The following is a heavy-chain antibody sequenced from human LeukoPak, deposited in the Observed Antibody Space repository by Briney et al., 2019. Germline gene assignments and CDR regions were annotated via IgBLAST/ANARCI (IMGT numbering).Heavy chain of an antibody. J-gene: IGHJ4*02. D-gene: IGHD6-19*01. Sequence: KTSETLSLTCTVSGGSISSYYWSWIRQPAGKGLEWIGRIYTSGSTNYNPSLKSRVTMSADTSKNQFSLKLSSVTAADTAVYYCARDRGDSSGWLFDYWGQGTLVTVSS. CDR3: ARDRGDSSGWLFDY. CDR1: GGSISSYY. V-gene: IGHV4-4*07. CDR2: IYTSGST.